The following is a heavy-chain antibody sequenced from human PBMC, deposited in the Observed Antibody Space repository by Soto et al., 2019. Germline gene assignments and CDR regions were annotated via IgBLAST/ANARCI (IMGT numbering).Heavy chain of an antibody. J-gene: IGHJ6*02. V-gene: IGHV3-23*01. CDR2: ISGSGGST. D-gene: IGHD1-26*01. CDR1: GFTFSSYA. CDR3: SKIQWELLPYYYYGMDV. Sequence: HPGGSLRLSCAASGFTFSSYAMSWVRQAPGKGLEWVSAISGSGGSTYYADSVKGRFTISRGNFKNTLYLQMNSLRAEDTAVYYCSKIQWELLPYYYYGMDVWGQGTTVTVSS.